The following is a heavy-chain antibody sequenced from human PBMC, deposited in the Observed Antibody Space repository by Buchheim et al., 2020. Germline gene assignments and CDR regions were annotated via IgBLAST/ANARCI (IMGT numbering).Heavy chain of an antibody. V-gene: IGHV3-7*01. Sequence: EVQLVESGGGLVQPGGSLRLSCAASGFTFSSYWMSWVRQAPGKGLEWVANIKQDGSEKYYVDSVKGRSTISRDNAKNSLYLQMNSLRAEDTAVYYCARDDSEVVAATDYYYGMDVWGQGTT. CDR2: IKQDGSEK. D-gene: IGHD2-15*01. CDR1: GFTFSSYW. CDR3: ARDDSEVVAATDYYYGMDV. J-gene: IGHJ6*02.